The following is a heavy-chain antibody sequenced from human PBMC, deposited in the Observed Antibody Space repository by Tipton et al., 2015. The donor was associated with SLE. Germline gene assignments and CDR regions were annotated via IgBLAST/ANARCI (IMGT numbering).Heavy chain of an antibody. D-gene: IGHD2-2*01. CDR3: ASLARHYGSASCYGFDI. V-gene: IGHV4-59*12. Sequence: TLSLTCTVSGGSISPYYWSWIRQPPGKGLEWIGYLYYSGNTDYNPSLKSRVTISLDTSKNQFSLSLSSVTAADTAVYYCASLARHYGSASCYGFDIWGQGTMVTVSS. J-gene: IGHJ3*02. CDR1: GGSISPYY. CDR2: LYYSGNT.